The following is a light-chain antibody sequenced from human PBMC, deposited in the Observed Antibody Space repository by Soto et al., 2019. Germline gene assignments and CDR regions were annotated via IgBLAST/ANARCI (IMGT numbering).Light chain of an antibody. V-gene: IGKV1-5*03. J-gene: IGKJ1*01. CDR3: QQYSGIWT. Sequence: DIQMTQSPSTLSASVGDRVTITCRASQSISSWLAWYQQKPGKAPKILIYKASTLERGVPSRFSGSGSGTEFTLTISSLQPDDFATYYCQQYSGIWTFGQGTKVEIK. CDR1: QSISSW. CDR2: KAS.